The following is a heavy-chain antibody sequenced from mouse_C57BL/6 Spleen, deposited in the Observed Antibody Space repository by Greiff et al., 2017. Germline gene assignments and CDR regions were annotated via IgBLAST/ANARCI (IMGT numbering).Heavy chain of an antibody. V-gene: IGHV1-61*01. CDR1: GYTFTSYW. CDR3: ARDGNYGAMDY. J-gene: IGHJ4*01. Sequence: QVQLKQPGAELVRPGSSVKLSCKASGYTFTSYWMDWVKQRPGQGLEWIGNIYPSDSETHYNQKFKDKATLTVDKSSSTAYMQLSSLTSEDSAVYYCARDGNYGAMDYWGQGTSVTVSS. D-gene: IGHD2-1*01. CDR2: IYPSDSET.